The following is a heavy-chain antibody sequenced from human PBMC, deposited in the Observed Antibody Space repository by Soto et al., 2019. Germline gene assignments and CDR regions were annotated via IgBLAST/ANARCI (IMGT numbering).Heavy chain of an antibody. Sequence: QRHLVESGGGVVQPGRSLRLSCAASGFTFSSYGMHWIRQAPVKGLEWVAVISHDGAFTDYADSVKGRFTISRDNSDNSLFLEMKSLGPSDTAVYYWAKDYGPNDPYPYSNTQTDFWGQGNRVTVSS. D-gene: IGHD6-13*01. V-gene: IGHV3-30*18. J-gene: IGHJ4*02. CDR2: ISHDGAFT. CDR3: AKDYGPNDPYPYSNTQTDF. CDR1: GFTFSSYG.